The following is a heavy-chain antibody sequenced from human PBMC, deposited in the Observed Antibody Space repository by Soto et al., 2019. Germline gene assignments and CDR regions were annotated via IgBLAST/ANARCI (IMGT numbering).Heavy chain of an antibody. V-gene: IGHV3-9*01. Sequence: EVQLVESGGGLVQPGRSLRLSCAASGFTFDDYAMHWVRQAPGKGLEWVSGISWNSGSIGYADSVKGRFTISRDNAKNSLYLQMNSLRAEDTALYYCAKDLLSNAINSSWPFDYWGQGTLVTVSS. CDR2: ISWNSGSI. CDR3: AKDLLSNAINSSWPFDY. D-gene: IGHD6-13*01. J-gene: IGHJ4*02. CDR1: GFTFDDYA.